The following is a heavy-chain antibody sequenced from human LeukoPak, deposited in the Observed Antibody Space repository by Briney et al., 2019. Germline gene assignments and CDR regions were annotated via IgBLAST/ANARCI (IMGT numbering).Heavy chain of an antibody. CDR3: TRDHYLSGFT. CDR1: GGSINNNHYY. J-gene: IGHJ4*02. CDR2: IYYSGST. Sequence: SETLSLTCAVSGGSINNNHYYWGWIRQPPGKGLEWIGSIYYSGSTYYNPSLKSRVTMSVDTSENHFSLKLSSVTAADTAVYYCTRDHYLSGFTWGQGTLVTVSS. D-gene: IGHD3-10*01. V-gene: IGHV4-39*07.